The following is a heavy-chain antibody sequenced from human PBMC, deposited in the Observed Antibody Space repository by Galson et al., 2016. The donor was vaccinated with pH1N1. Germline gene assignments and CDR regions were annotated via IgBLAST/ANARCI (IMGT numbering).Heavy chain of an antibody. D-gene: IGHD2-21*01. V-gene: IGHV5-51*03. J-gene: IGHJ5*02. CDR1: GYKFTTYW. CDR3: ARGLLSGFDP. Sequence: QSGAEVKKPGESLKISCEVFGYKFTTYWIGWVCQMPGKGLEWMGIIYPDDSDTRYNPAFQGQVTISVDKSINTAYLQWNSLKASDTAIYYCARGLLSGFDPWGQGTLVIVSS. CDR2: IYPDDSDT.